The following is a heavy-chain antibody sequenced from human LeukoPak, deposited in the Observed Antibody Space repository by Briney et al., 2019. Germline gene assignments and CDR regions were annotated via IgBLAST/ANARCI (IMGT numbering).Heavy chain of an antibody. V-gene: IGHV3-53*01. CDR3: ARDAGWGGATDY. Sequence: GGSLRLSCAASGFTVSSIYMSWVRQGPGKGLEWVSVIYSGGNTYYADSVRGRFTISRGNSKNTLSLQMNSLRAEDTAVYYCARDAGWGGATDYWGQGTLVTVSS. D-gene: IGHD1-26*01. CDR2: IYSGGNT. J-gene: IGHJ4*02. CDR1: GFTVSSIY.